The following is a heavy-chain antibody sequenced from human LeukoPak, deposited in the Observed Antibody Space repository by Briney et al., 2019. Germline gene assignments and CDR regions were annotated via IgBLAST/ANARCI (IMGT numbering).Heavy chain of an antibody. Sequence: ASVKVSCKASGYTFTGYYMHWVRQAPGQRLEWMGWINPNSGGTNYAQKFQGRVTMTRDTSISTAYMELSRLRSDDTAVYYCARGGSLLTATWGDYSYMDVWGKGTTVTVSS. CDR3: ARGGSLLTATWGDYSYMDV. J-gene: IGHJ6*03. D-gene: IGHD3-16*01. CDR2: INPNSGGT. V-gene: IGHV1-2*02. CDR1: GYTFTGYY.